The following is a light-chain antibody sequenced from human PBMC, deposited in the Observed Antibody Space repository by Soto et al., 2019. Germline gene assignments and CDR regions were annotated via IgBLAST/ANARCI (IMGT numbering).Light chain of an antibody. J-gene: IGLJ3*02. CDR3: SSYTRNSPWV. CDR2: EVS. CDR1: SSDVGAYNY. V-gene: IGLV2-14*01. Sequence: QSALTQPASVSGSPGQSITISCTATSSDVGAYNYVSWYQQHPGKAPKLMIFEVSNRPSGVSIRFSGSKSGNTASLTISALQADYEADYYCSSYTRNSPWVFGGGTKLTV.